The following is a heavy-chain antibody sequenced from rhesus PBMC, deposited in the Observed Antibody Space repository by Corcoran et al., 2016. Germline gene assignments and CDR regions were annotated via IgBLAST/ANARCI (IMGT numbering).Heavy chain of an antibody. CDR1: GFTFSSYW. D-gene: IGHD3-9*01. Sequence: EVQLVESGGGLAKPGGSLRLSCAASGFTFSSYWMNWVRQAPGKGLEWVSAINSVGGSTYYEDSVKGRFNISRDKSKNTLALQMNSLRAEDTAVYYCAKVEIRGDYYGLDSWGQGVVVTVSS. CDR3: AKVEIRGDYYGLDS. J-gene: IGHJ6*01. V-gene: IGHV3S25*01. CDR2: INSVGGST.